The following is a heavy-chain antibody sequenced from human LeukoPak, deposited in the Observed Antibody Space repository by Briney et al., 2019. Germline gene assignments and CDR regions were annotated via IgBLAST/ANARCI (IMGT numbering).Heavy chain of an antibody. J-gene: IGHJ6*02. CDR3: ARARGLMVREVKSSYYYYGMDV. CDR2: ISYDGSNK. V-gene: IGHV3-30-3*01. Sequence: PGRSLRLSCAASGFTFSSYAMHWVRQAPGKGLEWVAVISYDGSNKYYADSVKGRFTISRDNSNNTLYLQMNSLRAEDTAVYYCARARGLMVREVKSSYYYYGMDVWGQGTTVTVSS. CDR1: GFTFSSYA. D-gene: IGHD3-10*01.